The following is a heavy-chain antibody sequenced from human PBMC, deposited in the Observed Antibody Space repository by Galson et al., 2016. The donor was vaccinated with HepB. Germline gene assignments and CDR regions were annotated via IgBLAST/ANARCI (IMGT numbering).Heavy chain of an antibody. CDR2: IFYTGSS. Sequence: SETLSLTCNVSGASIVSSHWWSWVRQPPGQGLEWIGEIFYTGSSNYNPSLKSRVTISVDKTMNQFSLDLKSVTAADTAVYYCAREKVYSNSARGGFEHWGQGSPVTVAS. CDR1: GASIVSSHW. J-gene: IGHJ4*02. D-gene: IGHD2/OR15-2a*01. V-gene: IGHV4-4*02. CDR3: AREKVYSNSARGGFEH.